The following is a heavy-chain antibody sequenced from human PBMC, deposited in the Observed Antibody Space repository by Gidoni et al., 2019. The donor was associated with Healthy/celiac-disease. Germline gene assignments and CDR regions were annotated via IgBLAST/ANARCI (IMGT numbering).Heavy chain of an antibody. Sequence: EVQLLESGGGLVQPGGSLRLSCAASGFPFSSYAMSRVRQAPGKGLEWVSAISGSGGSTYYADSVKGRFTISRDNSKNTLYLQMNSLRAEDTAVYYCAKDRGQRYSDYYFDYWGQGTLVTVSS. CDR2: ISGSGGST. V-gene: IGHV3-23*01. CDR3: AKDRGQRYSDYYFDY. D-gene: IGHD6-13*01. J-gene: IGHJ4*02. CDR1: GFPFSSYA.